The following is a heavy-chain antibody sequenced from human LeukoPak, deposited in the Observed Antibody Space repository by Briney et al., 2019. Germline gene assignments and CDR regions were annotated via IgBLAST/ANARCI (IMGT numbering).Heavy chain of an antibody. D-gene: IGHD3-10*02. CDR3: ARGALHVFDY. CDR1: GFTFSDYE. V-gene: IGHV3-48*03. Sequence: GGSLRLSCAASGFTFSDYEINWVRQAPGKGLEWISCISTSGSTTYYADSVKGRFTISRDNAKNSLFLRMNTLTAEDTAVYYCARGALHVFDYWGQGTPVTVSS. CDR2: ISTSGSTT. J-gene: IGHJ4*02.